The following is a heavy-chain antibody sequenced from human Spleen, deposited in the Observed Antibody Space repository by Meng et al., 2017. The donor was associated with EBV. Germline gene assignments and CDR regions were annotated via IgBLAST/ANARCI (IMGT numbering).Heavy chain of an antibody. D-gene: IGHD5-12*01. CDR1: GYTFTFYY. Sequence: GDEVEETLASVKHSCNASGYTFTFYYTHWVRQAPVQGLEWMGRINPNSGGTNYAQKFQGRVTMTRDTSISTAYMELSRLRSDDTAVYYCARAKIGWFDPWGQGTLVTVSS. J-gene: IGHJ5*02. V-gene: IGHV1-2*06. CDR3: ARAKIGWFDP. CDR2: INPNSGGT.